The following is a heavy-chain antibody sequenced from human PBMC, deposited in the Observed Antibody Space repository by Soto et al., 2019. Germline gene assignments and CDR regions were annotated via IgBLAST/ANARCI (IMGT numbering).Heavy chain of an antibody. J-gene: IGHJ4*02. V-gene: IGHV1-3*01. D-gene: IGHD4-17*01. CDR2: INAGNGNT. CDR1: GYTFTSYA. CDR3: ARGSLGDPLHYYFDY. Sequence: EASVKVSCKASGYTFTSYAMHWVRQAPGQRLEWMGWINAGNGNTKYSQKFQGRVTITRDTSASTAYMELSSLRSEDTAVYYCARGSLGDPLHYYFDYWGQGTLVTVS.